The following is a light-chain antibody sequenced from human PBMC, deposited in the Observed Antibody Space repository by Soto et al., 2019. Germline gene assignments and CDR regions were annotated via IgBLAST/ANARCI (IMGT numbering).Light chain of an antibody. CDR1: SSDVGSYNR. CDR2: EVT. CDR3: SSYTISSTYV. Sequence: CTLRQSLSVAGASLKKITISCTGTSSDVGSYNRVSWYHQPPGTAPKLIIYEVTNRPSGVPDRFSGSKSGNTASLTISGLQAEDEADYYCSSYTISSTYVFGTGTKVTVL. V-gene: IGLV2-18*02. J-gene: IGLJ1*01.